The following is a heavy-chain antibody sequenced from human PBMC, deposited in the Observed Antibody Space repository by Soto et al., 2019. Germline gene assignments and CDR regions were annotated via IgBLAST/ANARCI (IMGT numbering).Heavy chain of an antibody. J-gene: IGHJ4*02. CDR1: GGTFSSYT. D-gene: IGHD3-10*01. V-gene: IGHV1-69*02. Sequence: SVKVSCKASGGTFSSYTISWVRQAPGQGLEWMGRIIPILGIANYAQKFQGRVTITADKSTSTAYMELSSLRSEDTAVYYCARANGVRGVIIGYWGQGTLVTVSS. CDR3: ARANGVRGVIIGY. CDR2: IIPILGIA.